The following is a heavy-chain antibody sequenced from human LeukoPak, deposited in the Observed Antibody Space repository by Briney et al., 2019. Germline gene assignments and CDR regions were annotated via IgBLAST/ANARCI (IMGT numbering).Heavy chain of an antibody. J-gene: IGHJ4*02. CDR1: GGSISSSSYY. CDR2: IYYSGST. V-gene: IGHV4-39*01. CDR3: ARGGGSSGYYFDY. Sequence: SETLSLTCTVSGGSISSSSYYWGWIRQPPGKGLEWIGSIYYSGSTYYNPSLKSRVTISVDTSKNQFSLKLSSVTAADTAVYYCARGGGSSGYYFDYWGQGILVTVSS. D-gene: IGHD3-22*01.